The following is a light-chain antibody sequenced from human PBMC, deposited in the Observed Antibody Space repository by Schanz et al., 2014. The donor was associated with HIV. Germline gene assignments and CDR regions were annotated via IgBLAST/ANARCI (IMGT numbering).Light chain of an antibody. Sequence: EIVLTQSPVTLSLSPGERATLSCRASQSVSSYLAWYQQKPGQAPRLLIYDASNRATGIPARFSGSGSGTDFTLTISSLQPEDFGTYYCQQSYSPPYTFGRGTNLEIK. CDR3: QQSYSPPYT. CDR1: QSVSSY. CDR2: DAS. V-gene: IGKV3-11*01. J-gene: IGKJ2*01.